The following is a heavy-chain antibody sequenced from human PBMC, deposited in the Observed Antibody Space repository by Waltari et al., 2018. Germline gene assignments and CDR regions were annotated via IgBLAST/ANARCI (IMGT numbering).Heavy chain of an antibody. CDR3: AREGSSPLYFDS. CDR1: GESFSGYY. D-gene: IGHD2-15*01. Sequence: QVQLQQGGAGLLKPSETLSPPCAVYGESFSGYYWSWVRPPPGKGLEWIGESNHSGNPHYNPSLKSRVTISVDASKNQFSLKLTSVTAADTALYYWAREGSSPLYFDSWGQGTLVTVSS. V-gene: IGHV4-34*01. J-gene: IGHJ4*02. CDR2: SNHSGNP.